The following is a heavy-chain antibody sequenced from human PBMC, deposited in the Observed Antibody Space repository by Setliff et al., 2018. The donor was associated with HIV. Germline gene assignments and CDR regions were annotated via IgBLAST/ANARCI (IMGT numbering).Heavy chain of an antibody. J-gene: IGHJ3*01. CDR1: GGTFSSNA. D-gene: IGHD1-26*01. CDR3: ARDRSGSYADACDV. CDR2: IIPILGTT. Sequence: SVKVSCKSSGGTFSSNAISWVRQAPGHGLEWIGGIIPILGTTHYSQKFQDRVTITRDESTRTAYLEVNNLGSEDTAIYYCARDRSGSYADACDVWGQGTMVTVSS. V-gene: IGHV1-69*05.